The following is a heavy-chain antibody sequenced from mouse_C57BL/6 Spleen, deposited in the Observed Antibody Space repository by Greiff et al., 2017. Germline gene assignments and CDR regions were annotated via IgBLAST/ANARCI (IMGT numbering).Heavy chain of an antibody. CDR1: GYSFTGYF. Sequence: VQLKQSGPELVKPGDSVKISCKASGYSFTGYFMNWVMQSHGKSLEWIGRINPYNGDTFYNQKFKGKATLTVDKSSSTAHMELRSLTSEDSAVYYCARNDGNYHLAYWGQGTLVTVSA. J-gene: IGHJ3*01. CDR3: ARNDGNYHLAY. V-gene: IGHV1-20*01. CDR2: INPYNGDT. D-gene: IGHD2-3*01.